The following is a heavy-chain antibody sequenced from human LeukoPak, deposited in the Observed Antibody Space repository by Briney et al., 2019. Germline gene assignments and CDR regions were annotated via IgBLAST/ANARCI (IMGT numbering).Heavy chain of an antibody. Sequence: ASVKVSCKASGGTFSSYAISWVRQAPGQGLEWMGWIRPNSGATNYAQKFQGRVTMTRDTSISTAYMELSRLRSDDTAFYYCATITYSTSSDDWFDPWGQGTLVTVSS. CDR1: GGTFSSYA. CDR3: ATITYSTSSDDWFDP. V-gene: IGHV1-2*02. CDR2: IRPNSGAT. D-gene: IGHD6-6*01. J-gene: IGHJ5*02.